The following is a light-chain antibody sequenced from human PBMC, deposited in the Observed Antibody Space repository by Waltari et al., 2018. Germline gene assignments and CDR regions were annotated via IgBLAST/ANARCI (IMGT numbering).Light chain of an antibody. CDR2: YAS. J-gene: IGKJ5*01. CDR1: QDINSD. CDR3: QHFKTYPIT. V-gene: IGKV1-13*02. Sequence: AIQLTQSPSSLSASVGDRLTITCRASQDINSDLAWYQQKPGKAPKLLIYYASSLQSGVPSRFSGSGSGTDFTLTISSLQPEDFATYHCQHFKTYPITFGQGTRLEIK.